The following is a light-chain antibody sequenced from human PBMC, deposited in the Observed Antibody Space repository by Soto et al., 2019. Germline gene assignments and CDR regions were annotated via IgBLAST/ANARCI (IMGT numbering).Light chain of an antibody. J-gene: IGLJ1*01. Sequence: QSVLTQPASVSGSPGQSITISCTGTSSDVGGYNYVSWYQQHPGKAPKLIIYEVSHRPSGASNHFSGYKSGNTASLTISGLQAEDEADYYCSSYTSSSTLYVFGTGTKVTVL. CDR3: SSYTSSSTLYV. CDR1: SSDVGGYNY. CDR2: EVS. V-gene: IGLV2-14*01.